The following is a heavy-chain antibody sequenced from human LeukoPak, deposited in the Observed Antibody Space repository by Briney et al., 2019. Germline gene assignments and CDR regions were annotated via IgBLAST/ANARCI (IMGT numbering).Heavy chain of an antibody. D-gene: IGHD1-26*01. Sequence: GASVKVSCKTSGFSFTFYYMHWMRQAPGQGLEWMGWINANTGDTRYAPKFQGRVTMTRDVSITTAYMELSGLRSDDTAIYYCARDLIEGATNFWGQGPLSPSP. J-gene: IGHJ4*02. CDR2: INANTGDT. CDR3: ARDLIEGATNF. V-gene: IGHV1-2*02. CDR1: GFSFTFYY.